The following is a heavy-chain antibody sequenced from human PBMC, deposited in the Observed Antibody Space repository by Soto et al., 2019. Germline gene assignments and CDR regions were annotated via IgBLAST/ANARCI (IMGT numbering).Heavy chain of an antibody. V-gene: IGHV3-9*01. D-gene: IGHD3-9*01. J-gene: IGHJ3*02. CDR1: GFTFEDCA. CDR2: ISWHSATI. CDR3: ANEQNILHGGEPFDI. Sequence: EVQLVESGGGLVQPGRSLRLSCAASGFTFEDCAMHWVRQAPGKGLEWVSGISWHSATIDYADSVKGRFTISRDNAKKSLYLQMNGLRAEDTALYSCANEQNILHGGEPFDIWGQGTMVTVSS.